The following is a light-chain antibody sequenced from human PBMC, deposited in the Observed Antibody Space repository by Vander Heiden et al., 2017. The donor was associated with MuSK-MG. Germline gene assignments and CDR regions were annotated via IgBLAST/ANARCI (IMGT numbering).Light chain of an antibody. V-gene: IGKV1-5*03. CDR3: QEDKSYSST. CDR2: QAS. Sequence: DIQMTQSPSTLSASVGDTVTITCRASQRISVWLAWYQQKPGKAPKLLLYQASTLQSGVPSRFHGHGSGTEFTLSIRNLQPEDFATYSCQEDKSYSSTFGQGTKLEIK. J-gene: IGKJ2*01. CDR1: QRISVW.